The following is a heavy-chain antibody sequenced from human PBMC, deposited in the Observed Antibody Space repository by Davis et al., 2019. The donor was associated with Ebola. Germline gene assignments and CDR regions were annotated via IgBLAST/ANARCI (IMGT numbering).Heavy chain of an antibody. D-gene: IGHD1-26*01. CDR2: IRSNSYGGTT. V-gene: IGHV3-49*03. CDR3: SREAEQNFYYYGMDV. CDR1: GFTFGDYA. Sequence: PGGSLRLSCTASGFTFGDYAMSWFRQAPGKGLEWVGFIRSNSYGGTTEYAASVKGRFTISRDDSKSIAYLQMNSLKTEDTAVYYCSREAEQNFYYYGMDVWGQGTTVTVSS. J-gene: IGHJ6*02.